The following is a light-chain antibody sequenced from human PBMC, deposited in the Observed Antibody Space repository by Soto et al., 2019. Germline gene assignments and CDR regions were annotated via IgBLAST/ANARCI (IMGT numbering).Light chain of an antibody. CDR1: SGHSSYA. J-gene: IGLJ3*02. CDR2: VDSDGSH. V-gene: IGLV4-69*01. Sequence: QPVLTQSPSASASLGASVKLTCTLSSGHSSYAIAWHQQQPEKGPRFLIKVDSDGSHTKGDGIPDRFSGSSSGAERYLTISTLQSEDEADYYCQTWGAGIAFGGGTKLT. CDR3: QTWGAGIA.